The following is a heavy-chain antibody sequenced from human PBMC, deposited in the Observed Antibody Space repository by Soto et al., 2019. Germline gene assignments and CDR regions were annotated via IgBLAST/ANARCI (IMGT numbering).Heavy chain of an antibody. V-gene: IGHV3-21*01. CDR2: ISSNSNYI. CDR1: GFTFSSYS. Sequence: GGSLRLSCAGSGFTFSSYSMNWVRQAPGKGLEWVSSISSNSNYIYNAESVKGRFTISRDNYKNTMYLQMNSLRAEDTAVYYCARDRPHELRFLEWPLTQTYYYYGMDVWGQGTTVTVSS. D-gene: IGHD3-3*01. CDR3: ARDRPHELRFLEWPLTQTYYYYGMDV. J-gene: IGHJ6*02.